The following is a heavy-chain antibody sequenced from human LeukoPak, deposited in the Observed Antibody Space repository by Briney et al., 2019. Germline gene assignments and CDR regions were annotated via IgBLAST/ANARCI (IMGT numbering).Heavy chain of an antibody. CDR3: ARSSDSSGYYDYFDY. CDR1: GYSFTSYW. D-gene: IGHD3-22*01. Sequence: GESLKISCKGSGYSFTSYWIGWGRQMPGKGLEWMAIIYPGDSDTRYSPSFQGQVTISADKSINTAYLQWSSLKASDTAMYYCARSSDSSGYYDYFDYWGQGTLVTVSS. V-gene: IGHV5-51*01. J-gene: IGHJ4*02. CDR2: IYPGDSDT.